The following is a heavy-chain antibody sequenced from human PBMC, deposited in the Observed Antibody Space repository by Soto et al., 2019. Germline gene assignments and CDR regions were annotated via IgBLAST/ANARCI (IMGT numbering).Heavy chain of an antibody. Sequence: PSETLSLTCAVYGGSFSGYYWSWIRQPPGKGLEWIGEINHSGSTNYNPSLKSRVTISVDTSKNQFSLKLSSVTAADTAVYYCARDVRYCSSTSCYSPFYYYYGMDVWGQGXTVTVSS. CDR2: INHSGST. CDR3: ARDVRYCSSTSCYSPFYYYYGMDV. J-gene: IGHJ6*02. V-gene: IGHV4-34*01. CDR1: GGSFSGYY. D-gene: IGHD2-2*02.